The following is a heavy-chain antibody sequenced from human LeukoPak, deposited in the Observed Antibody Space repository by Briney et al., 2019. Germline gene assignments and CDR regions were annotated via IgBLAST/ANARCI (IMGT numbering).Heavy chain of an antibody. CDR2: ISGSGGST. D-gene: IGHD5-12*01. CDR3: AKDAEWLRFLGYYYYMDV. V-gene: IGHV3-23*01. J-gene: IGHJ6*03. Sequence: GGSLRLSCAASGFTFSNFGMHWVRQAPGKGLEWVSAISGSGGSTYYADSVKGRFTISRDNSKNTLYLQMNSLRAEDTAVYYCAKDAEWLRFLGYYYYMDVWGKGTTVTVSS. CDR1: GFTFSNFG.